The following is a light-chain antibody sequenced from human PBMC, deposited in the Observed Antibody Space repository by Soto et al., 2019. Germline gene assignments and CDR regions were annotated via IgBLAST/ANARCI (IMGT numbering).Light chain of an antibody. J-gene: IGKJ1*01. CDR3: QQYNSYSST. CDR2: DAS. Sequence: EIQMTQSPSSVSASVGDRVTITCRASQGISSWLAWYQQKPEKAPKLVIYDASSLQSGVPSRFSGSGSGTEFTLTISSLQPDDFATYYCQQYNSYSSTFGQGTKVEIK. V-gene: IGKV1D-16*01. CDR1: QGISSW.